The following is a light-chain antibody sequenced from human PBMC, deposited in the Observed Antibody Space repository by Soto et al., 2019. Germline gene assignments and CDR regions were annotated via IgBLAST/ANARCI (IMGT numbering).Light chain of an antibody. J-gene: IGKJ2*01. CDR3: QHYNNWPPYT. V-gene: IGKV3-15*01. CDR2: GAS. CDR1: QSVSSK. Sequence: EIVMTQSPATLSVSPGERATLSCRASQSVSSKLAWYQQRPGQAPRLLIYGASTRATGIPARFSGSGSGTEFTLTISSQQSEDFAVYYCQHYNNWPPYTFGQGTKLEIK.